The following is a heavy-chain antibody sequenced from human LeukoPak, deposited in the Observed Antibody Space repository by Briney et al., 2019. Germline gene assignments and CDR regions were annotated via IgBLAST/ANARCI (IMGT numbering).Heavy chain of an antibody. CDR2: IYYSGST. J-gene: IGHJ6*02. Sequence: SETLSLTCTVSGGSISSYYWSWIRQPPGKGLEWIGYIYYSGSTNYNPSLKSRVTISVDTSKNQFSLKLSSVTAADTAVYYCARLLSGSYSYYYYYGMDVWGQGTTVTASS. D-gene: IGHD1-26*01. CDR3: ARLLSGSYSYYYYYGMDV. V-gene: IGHV4-59*08. CDR1: GGSISSYY.